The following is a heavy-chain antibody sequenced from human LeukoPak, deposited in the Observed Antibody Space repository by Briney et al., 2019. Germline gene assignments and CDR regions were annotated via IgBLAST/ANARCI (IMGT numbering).Heavy chain of an antibody. Sequence: GASVKVSCKASGYTFTNYGINWVRQAPGQGLEWMGWISAYNGNTNYAQKLQGRVTMTTDTSTSTAYMELSSLRSEDTAVYYCAKSSNGWVRETDYWGQGTLVTVSS. V-gene: IGHV1-18*01. CDR3: AKSSNGWVRETDY. CDR1: GYTFTNYG. CDR2: ISAYNGNT. J-gene: IGHJ4*02. D-gene: IGHD6-19*01.